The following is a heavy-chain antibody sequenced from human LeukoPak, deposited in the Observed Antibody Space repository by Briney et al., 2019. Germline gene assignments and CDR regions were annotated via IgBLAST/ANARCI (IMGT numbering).Heavy chain of an antibody. J-gene: IGHJ4*02. CDR1: GYAFSRYG. V-gene: IGHV1-18*01. CDR2: IFTHNGHT. D-gene: IGHD4/OR15-4a*01. Sequence: ASVKVSCKASGYAFSRYGISWVRQAPGQGLEWMGWIFTHNGHTNYAQKHQGRVTMTTDTFTSTAYMELRSLRSDDTAVCYCARDITVTMSGHAYWGQGTLVTVSS. CDR3: ARDITVTMSGHAY.